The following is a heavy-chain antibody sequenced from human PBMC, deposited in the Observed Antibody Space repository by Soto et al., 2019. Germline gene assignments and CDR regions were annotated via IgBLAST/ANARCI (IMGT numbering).Heavy chain of an antibody. D-gene: IGHD6-13*01. CDR2: IIPIFGTA. Sequence: SVKVSCKASGGTFSSYAISWVRQAPGQGLEWMGGIIPIFGTANYARKFQGRVTITADESTSTAYMELSSLRSEDTAVYYCARDRSSSHPIFDYWGQGTLVTVSS. CDR1: GGTFSSYA. CDR3: ARDRSSSHPIFDY. V-gene: IGHV1-69*13. J-gene: IGHJ4*02.